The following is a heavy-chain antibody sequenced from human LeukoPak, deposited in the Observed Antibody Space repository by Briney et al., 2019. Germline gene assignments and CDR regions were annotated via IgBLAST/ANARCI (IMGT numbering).Heavy chain of an antibody. D-gene: IGHD3-16*01. CDR1: GYNFTEIA. Sequence: GASVSLSFTVSGYNFTEIAMHWMWHAPAPGLELVGGFDIEEGETVYAQKFQGRVALNEDTSTDTAYMELSSLRSEDTAVYFCCWRSPGKREYYFDYWGQGTLVTVSS. V-gene: IGHV1-24*01. CDR2: FDIEEGET. CDR3: CWRSPGKREYYFDY. J-gene: IGHJ4*02.